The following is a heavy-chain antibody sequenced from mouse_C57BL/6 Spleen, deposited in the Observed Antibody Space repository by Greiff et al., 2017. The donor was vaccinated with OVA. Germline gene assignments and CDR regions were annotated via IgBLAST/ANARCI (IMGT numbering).Heavy chain of an antibody. D-gene: IGHD4-1*01. J-gene: IGHJ1*03. V-gene: IGHV5-6*01. CDR1: GFTFSSYG. Sequence: VQLKESGGDLVKPGGSLKLSCAASGFTFSSYGMSWVRQTPDKRLEWVATISSGGSYTYYPDSVKGRFTISRDNAKNTLYLQMSSLKSEDTAMYYCARQLGRGYFDVWGTGTTVTVSS. CDR2: ISSGGSYT. CDR3: ARQLGRGYFDV.